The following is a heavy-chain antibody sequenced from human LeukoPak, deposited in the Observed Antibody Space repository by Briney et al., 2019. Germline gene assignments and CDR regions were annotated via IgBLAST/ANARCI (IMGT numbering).Heavy chain of an antibody. CDR3: AGLVGRYSSGLYYYYFDY. D-gene: IGHD3-22*01. V-gene: IGHV4-59*12. J-gene: IGHJ4*02. CDR2: IYYSGST. Sequence: SETLSLTCTVSGGSISSYYWSWIRQPPGKGLEWIGYIYYSGSTNYNPSLKSRVTISIDKSKSQFFLNLSSVTAADTAVYYCAGLVGRYSSGLYYYYFDYWGQGTLVTVSS. CDR1: GGSISSYY.